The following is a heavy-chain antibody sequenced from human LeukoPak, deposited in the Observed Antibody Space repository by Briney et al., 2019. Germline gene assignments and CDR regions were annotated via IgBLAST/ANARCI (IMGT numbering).Heavy chain of an antibody. D-gene: IGHD6-13*01. J-gene: IGHJ5*02. CDR3: ARDHSSSWYPLSREFDP. CDR2: INPNSGGT. CDR1: GYTFTGYY. V-gene: IGHV1-2*02. Sequence: ASVKVSCKASGYTFTGYYMHWVRQAPGQGLEWMGWINPNSGGTNYAQKFQGRVTMTRDTSISTAYVELSRLRSDDTAVYYCARDHSSSWYPLSREFDPWGQGTLVTVSS.